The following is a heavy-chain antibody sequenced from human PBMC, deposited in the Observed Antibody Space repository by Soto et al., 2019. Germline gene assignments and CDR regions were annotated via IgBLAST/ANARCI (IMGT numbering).Heavy chain of an antibody. V-gene: IGHV5-10-1*01. CDR3: ARHILLRNYGMDV. J-gene: IGHJ6*02. CDR1: GYSFTSYW. CDR2: IDPSDSYT. Sequence: PGESLKISCKGSGYSFTSYWISWVRQMPGKGLERMGRIDPSDSYTNYSPTFQDHDTISADKSISTANLQWSSLKASDTTMYYCARHILLRNYGMDVWGQGTTVTVSS. D-gene: IGHD2-2*02.